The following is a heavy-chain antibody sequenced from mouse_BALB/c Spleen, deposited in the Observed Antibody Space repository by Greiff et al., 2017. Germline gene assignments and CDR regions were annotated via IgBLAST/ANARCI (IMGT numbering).Heavy chain of an antibody. CDR1: GFTFTDYY. V-gene: IGHV7-3*02. Sequence: EVKVEESGGGLVQPGGSLRLSCATSGFTFTDYYMSWVRQPPGKALEWLGFIRNKANGYTTEYSASVKGRFTISRDNSQSILYLQMNTLRAEDSATYYCARALYGNYDYWGQGTTLTVSS. J-gene: IGHJ2*01. D-gene: IGHD2-10*02. CDR3: ARALYGNYDY. CDR2: IRNKANGYTT.